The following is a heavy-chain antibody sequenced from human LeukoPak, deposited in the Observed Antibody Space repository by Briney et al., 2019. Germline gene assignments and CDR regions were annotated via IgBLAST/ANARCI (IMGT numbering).Heavy chain of an antibody. CDR1: GFTFSSYA. D-gene: IGHD2-15*01. V-gene: IGHV3-30*04. Sequence: GGSLRLSCAASGFTFSSYAMHWVRQAPGKGLEWVAVISYDGSNKYYADSVKGRFTISRDNSKNTLYLQMNSLRAEDTAVYYCARDSLKLGYCSGGSCYGWFDPWGQGTLVTVSS. CDR3: ARDSLKLGYCSGGSCYGWFDP. J-gene: IGHJ5*02. CDR2: ISYDGSNK.